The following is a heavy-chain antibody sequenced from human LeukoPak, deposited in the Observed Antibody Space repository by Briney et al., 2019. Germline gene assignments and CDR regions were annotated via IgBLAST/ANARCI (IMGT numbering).Heavy chain of an antibody. CDR3: ARIYDSSGYYGY. Sequence: GGSLRLSCAASGFTFSSFWMRWVRQAPGKGLELVANIKQDGSEKYYVDSVQGRFTISRDNAKNTLYLQMNSLRVEDTAVYYCARIYDSSGYYGYWGQGTLVAVSS. V-gene: IGHV3-7*01. J-gene: IGHJ4*02. D-gene: IGHD3-22*01. CDR1: GFTFSSFW. CDR2: IKQDGSEK.